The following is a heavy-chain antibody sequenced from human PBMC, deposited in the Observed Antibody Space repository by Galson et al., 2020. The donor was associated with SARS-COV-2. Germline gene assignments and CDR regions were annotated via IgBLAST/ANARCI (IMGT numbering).Heavy chain of an antibody. CDR3: AREGRSSNNDAFDI. V-gene: IGHV3-11*04. CDR1: GFTFSDYY. CDR2: ISSSGDTI. D-gene: IGHD6-13*01. Sequence: NSGGSLRLSCAASGFTFSDYYMSWIRQAPGKGLEWVSYISSSGDTIYYEDSVKGRFTMSRENAKNSLYLQMNSLRAEDTAVYYCAREGRSSNNDAFDIWGQGTMVTVSS. J-gene: IGHJ3*02.